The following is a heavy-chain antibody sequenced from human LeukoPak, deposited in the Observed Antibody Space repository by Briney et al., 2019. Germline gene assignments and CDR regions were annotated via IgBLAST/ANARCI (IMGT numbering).Heavy chain of an antibody. CDR3: ARARYSSSPLALRFFDY. D-gene: IGHD6-6*01. CDR2: IKQDGSEK. Sequence: GGSLRLSCAASGFTFSSYWMSWVRQAPGKGLEWVANIKQDGSEKYYVDSVKGRFTISRYNARNSLYLQMNSLRAEDTAVYYCARARYSSSPLALRFFDYWGQGNLVTVSS. V-gene: IGHV3-7*04. J-gene: IGHJ4*02. CDR1: GFTFSSYW.